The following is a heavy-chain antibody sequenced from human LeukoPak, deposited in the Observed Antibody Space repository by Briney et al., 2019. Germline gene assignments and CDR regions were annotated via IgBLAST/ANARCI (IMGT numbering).Heavy chain of an antibody. D-gene: IGHD3-22*01. J-gene: IGHJ4*02. Sequence: SETLSLTRTVSGGSISSYYWSWIRQPPGKGLEWIGYIYYSGSTNQNPSLRSRVTMSVDTSKNQFSLKLSSVTAADTAVYYCARQAGYYYDSSGYYPFDYWGQGTLVTVSS. CDR1: GGSISSYY. CDR2: IYYSGST. V-gene: IGHV4-59*08. CDR3: ARQAGYYYDSSGYYPFDY.